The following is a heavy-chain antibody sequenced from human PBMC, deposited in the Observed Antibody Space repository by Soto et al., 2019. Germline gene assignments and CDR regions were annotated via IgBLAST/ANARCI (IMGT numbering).Heavy chain of an antibody. V-gene: IGHV3-33*01. Sequence: QVQLVESGGGVVQPGRSLRLPVEPLEFTSSSYGMTGVRQAPGKGLEWVAVIWYDGSNKYYADSVKGRFTISRDNSKNTLYLQMNSLRAEDTAVYYCLWGDRWGQGTLVTVSS. CDR1: EFTSSSYG. CDR3: LWGDR. CDR2: IWYDGSNK. D-gene: IGHD3-16*01. J-gene: IGHJ4*02.